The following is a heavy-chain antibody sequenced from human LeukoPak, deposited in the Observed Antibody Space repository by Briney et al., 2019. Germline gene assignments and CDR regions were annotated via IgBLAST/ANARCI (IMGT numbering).Heavy chain of an antibody. CDR1: GASFNSDDQY. Sequence: SETLSLTCTVSGASFNSDDQYWNWIRQSPGKGLEWIGSIHPSGMLYNNPSLESRVTMSRVTSKNQFSLKLSSVTAADTAVYYCARDRIQPFYYMDVWGKGTTVTVSS. CDR3: ARDRIQPFYYMDV. CDR2: IHPSGML. D-gene: IGHD5-18*01. V-gene: IGHV4-31*03. J-gene: IGHJ6*03.